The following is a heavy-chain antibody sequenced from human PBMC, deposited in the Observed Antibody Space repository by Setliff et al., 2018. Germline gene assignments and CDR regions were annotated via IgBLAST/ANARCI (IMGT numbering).Heavy chain of an antibody. J-gene: IGHJ4*02. CDR2: INPNSGGT. D-gene: IGHD6-6*01. V-gene: IGHV1-2*06. CDR1: GYTFTGYY. CDR3: ARDGTSLPSIAAHADY. Sequence: ASVKVSCKASGYTFTGYYMHWVRQAPGQGLEWMGRINPNSGGTNYAQKFQGRVTMTRDTSISTAYMELSRLRSDDTAVYYCARDGTSLPSIAAHADYWGQGTLVTSPQ.